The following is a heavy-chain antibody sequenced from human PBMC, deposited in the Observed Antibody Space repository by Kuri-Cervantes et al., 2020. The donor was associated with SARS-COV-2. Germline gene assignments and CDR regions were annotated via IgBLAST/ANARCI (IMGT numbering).Heavy chain of an antibody. Sequence: GESLKISCAASGFTFSSYSMNWVRQAPGKGLEWISYVSPNSNTLYYADSVKGRFTISRDNAKNLLYLQMNSLRDDDTAVYYCARDMSKGQWLERGWFDPWGQGTLVTVSS. D-gene: IGHD6-19*01. CDR1: GFTFSSYS. CDR3: ARDMSKGQWLERGWFDP. V-gene: IGHV3-48*02. J-gene: IGHJ5*02. CDR2: VSPNSNTL.